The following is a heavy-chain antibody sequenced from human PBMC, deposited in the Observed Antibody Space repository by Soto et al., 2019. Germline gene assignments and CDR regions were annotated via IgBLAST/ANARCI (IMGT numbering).Heavy chain of an antibody. CDR3: ATAEYSSSPPTSY. CDR2: FDPEDGET. J-gene: IGHJ4*02. CDR1: GYTLTELS. Sequence: ASVKVSCKVSGYTLTELSMHWVRQAPGKGLEWLGGFDPEDGETIYAQKFQGRVTMTEDTSTDTAYMELSSLRSEDTAVYYCATAEYSSSPPTSYWGQGTLVTVSS. D-gene: IGHD6-6*01. V-gene: IGHV1-24*01.